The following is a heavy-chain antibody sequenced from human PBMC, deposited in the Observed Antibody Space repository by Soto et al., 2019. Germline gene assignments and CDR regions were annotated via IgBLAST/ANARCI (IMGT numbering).Heavy chain of an antibody. Sequence: QVQLVESGGGVVQPGRSLRLSCADSGFIFSSHAMHWVRQAPGKGLEWVAIISYDGSNAYYADSVKGRFTISRDNSKNTLYLQMNSLEVEDTAMYYCARDRYGVGATSKGYWHCDLWGRGTLVSVSS. V-gene: IGHV3-30-3*01. J-gene: IGHJ2*01. CDR3: ARDRYGVGATSKGYWHCDL. CDR1: GFIFSSHA. D-gene: IGHD1-26*01. CDR2: ISYDGSNA.